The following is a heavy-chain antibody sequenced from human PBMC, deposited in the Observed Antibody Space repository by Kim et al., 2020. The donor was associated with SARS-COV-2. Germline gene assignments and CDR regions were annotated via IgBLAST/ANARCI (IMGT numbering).Heavy chain of an antibody. Sequence: SETLSLTCTVSGGSVSSGSYYWSWIRRPPGKGLEWIGYIYYSGSTNYNPSLKSRVTISVDTSKNQFSLKLSSVTAADTAVYYCASAHGYSSGWGVFDYWGQGTLVTVSS. CDR2: IYYSGST. V-gene: IGHV4-61*01. J-gene: IGHJ4*02. CDR3: ASAHGYSSGWGVFDY. D-gene: IGHD6-19*01. CDR1: GGSVSSGSYY.